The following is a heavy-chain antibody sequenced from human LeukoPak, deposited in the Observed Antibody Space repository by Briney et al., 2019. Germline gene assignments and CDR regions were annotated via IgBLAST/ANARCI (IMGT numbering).Heavy chain of an antibody. V-gene: IGHV3-23*01. CDR1: GFTFSSYG. CDR3: AKVFFMDY. CDR2: ISTSGGST. J-gene: IGHJ4*02. D-gene: IGHD2-8*01. Sequence: TGGSLRLSCAASGFTFSSYGMSWVRQAPGKGLEWVSAISTSGGSTNYADSVKGRFTISRDNSKNTLYLQMNSLRAEDTAVYYCAKVFFMDYWGQGTLVTVSS.